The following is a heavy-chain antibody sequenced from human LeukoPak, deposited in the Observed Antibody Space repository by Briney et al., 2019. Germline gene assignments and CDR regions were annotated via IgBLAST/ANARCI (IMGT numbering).Heavy chain of an antibody. CDR1: GFTFNNAW. Sequence: PGGSLRLSCAASGFTFNNAWMSWVRQAPGKGLEWVGRIKSKTDGGTIDYAAPVKGRFTISRDDSKNTLYLQMNSLKTEDTAVYYCWAYYDSAGYEGFDYWGQGILVTVSS. J-gene: IGHJ4*02. D-gene: IGHD3-22*01. CDR3: WAYYDSAGYEGFDY. CDR2: IKSKTDGGTI. V-gene: IGHV3-15*01.